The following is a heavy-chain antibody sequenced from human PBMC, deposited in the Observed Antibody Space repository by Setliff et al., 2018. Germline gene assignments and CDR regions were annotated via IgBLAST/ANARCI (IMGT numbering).Heavy chain of an antibody. D-gene: IGHD3-22*01. J-gene: IGHJ4*02. Sequence: GASVKVSCKASGYSFINYGITWVRQAPGQGLEWMGWISPYKSDTNYAQKFQGRVSMTTDTSTSTAYMELRNLRSDDTALYYCVRGQGPRTVVAIPFDHWGQGTLVTVSS. V-gene: IGHV1-18*01. CDR2: ISPYKSDT. CDR1: GYSFINYG. CDR3: VRGQGPRTVVAIPFDH.